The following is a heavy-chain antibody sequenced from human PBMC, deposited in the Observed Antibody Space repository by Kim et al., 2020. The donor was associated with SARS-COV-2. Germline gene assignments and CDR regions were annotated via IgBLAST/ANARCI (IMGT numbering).Heavy chain of an antibody. CDR3: ARTGKVLRYFDWQKERVFGAFDI. D-gene: IGHD3-9*01. Sequence: SETLSLTCTVSGGSISSSSYYWGWIRQPPGKGLEWIGSIYYSGSTYYNPSLKSRVTISVDTSKNQFSLKLSSVTAADTAVYYCARTGKVLRYFDWQKERVFGAFDIWGQGTMVTVSS. J-gene: IGHJ3*02. CDR1: GGSISSSSYY. CDR2: IYYSGST. V-gene: IGHV4-39*01.